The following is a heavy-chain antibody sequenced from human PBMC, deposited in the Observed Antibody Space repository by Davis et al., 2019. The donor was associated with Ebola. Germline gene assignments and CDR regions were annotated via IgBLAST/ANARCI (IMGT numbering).Heavy chain of an antibody. V-gene: IGHV3-30-3*01. CDR3: AKVGYGGTDLNWFDL. Sequence: PGGSLRLSCAASGFTFSSYAMHWVRQAPGKGLEWVAVISYDGSNKYYADSVKGRFTISRDNSKNTLYLQMNSLRAEDTAVYYCAKVGYGGTDLNWFDLWGQGTLVTASS. CDR2: ISYDGSNK. J-gene: IGHJ5*02. CDR1: GFTFSSYA. D-gene: IGHD4-23*01.